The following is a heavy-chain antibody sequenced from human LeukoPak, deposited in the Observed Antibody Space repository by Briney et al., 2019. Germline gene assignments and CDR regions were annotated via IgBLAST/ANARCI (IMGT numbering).Heavy chain of an antibody. V-gene: IGHV1-18*01. Sequence: ASVTVSCKASGYTFTSYGISWVRQAPGQGLEWMGWISAYNGNTNYAQTLQGRVTMTTDTSTSTAYMELRSLRSDDTAVYYCARDGAVAGTPTFDYWGQGTLVTVSS. J-gene: IGHJ4*02. CDR3: ARDGAVAGTPTFDY. CDR2: ISAYNGNT. D-gene: IGHD6-19*01. CDR1: GYTFTSYG.